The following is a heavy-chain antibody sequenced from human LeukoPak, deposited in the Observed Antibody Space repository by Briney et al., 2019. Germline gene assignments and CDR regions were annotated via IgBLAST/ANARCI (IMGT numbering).Heavy chain of an antibody. V-gene: IGHV3-74*01. CDR1: RFTFSSYW. Sequence: GGSLRLPCAASRFTFSSYWMHWVRQVTGKGLVWVARMNPGWWSITYADSVKARFTISRDNTKNTLYLQMDTLRAEDTGVYYGEISNPVDDYWGQGQLVTVSS. CDR2: MNPGWWSI. J-gene: IGHJ4*02. CDR3: EISNPVDDY.